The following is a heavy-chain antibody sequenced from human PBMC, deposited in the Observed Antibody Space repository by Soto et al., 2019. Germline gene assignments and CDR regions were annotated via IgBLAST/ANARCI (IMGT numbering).Heavy chain of an antibody. CDR3: AGTTSHQWYYMDV. V-gene: IGHV6-1*01. Sequence: QTLSLTCAISGDSVSSNSAASNWIRLSPSRGLEWLARTYYRSRWYNDYAVSVRSRITVNPDTSKNQFSLQLTSVTPEDTAVYYCAGTTSHQWYYMDVWGKGTTVTVSS. J-gene: IGHJ6*03. CDR1: GDSVSSNSAA. D-gene: IGHD1-7*01. CDR2: TYYRSRWYN.